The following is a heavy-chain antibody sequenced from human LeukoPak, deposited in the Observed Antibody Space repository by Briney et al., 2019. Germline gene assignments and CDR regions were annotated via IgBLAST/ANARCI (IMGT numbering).Heavy chain of an antibody. CDR1: GGSISSYY. J-gene: IGHJ4*02. CDR2: ICHSGST. Sequence: SETLSLTCTVSGGSISSYYWSWIRQPPGKGLEWIGSICHSGSTNYNPSLKSRVTISVDTSKNQSSLKLRSVTAADTAVYYCARENGYKYDYWGQGTLVTVSS. D-gene: IGHD5-24*01. CDR3: ARENGYKYDY. V-gene: IGHV4-59*01.